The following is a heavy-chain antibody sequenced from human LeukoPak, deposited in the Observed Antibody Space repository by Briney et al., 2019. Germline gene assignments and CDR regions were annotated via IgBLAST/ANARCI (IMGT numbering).Heavy chain of an antibody. V-gene: IGHV4-59*11. D-gene: IGHD5-24*01. CDR1: GGSITGHY. Sequence: SETLSLTCTVSGGSITGHYWSWIRQPPGKGLEWIAYVSYSGSTDYNPSLKSRATISVDTSKNQFSLKLISVTAADSAMYYCTRVRRDGYNYVDLWGPGTLVTVSS. CDR3: TRVRRDGYNYVDL. CDR2: VSYSGST. J-gene: IGHJ5*02.